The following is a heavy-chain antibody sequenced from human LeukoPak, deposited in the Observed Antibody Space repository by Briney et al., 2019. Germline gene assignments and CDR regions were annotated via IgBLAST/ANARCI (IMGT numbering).Heavy chain of an antibody. CDR3: ARDQSDDYSIWYYFDY. V-gene: IGHV3-33*01. J-gene: IGHJ4*02. Sequence: GRSLRLSCAASGFTFSSYAMHWVRQAPGKGLEWVAVIWYDGSNKYYADSVKGRFTISRDNSKNTLYLQMNSLRAEDTAVYYCARDQSDDYSIWYYFDYWGQGTLVTVSS. D-gene: IGHD4-11*01. CDR1: GFTFSSYA. CDR2: IWYDGSNK.